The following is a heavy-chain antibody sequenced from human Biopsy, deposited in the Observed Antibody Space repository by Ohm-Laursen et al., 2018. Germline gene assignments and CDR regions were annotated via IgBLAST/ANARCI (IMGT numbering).Heavy chain of an antibody. CDR1: GDSVSSNRAA. V-gene: IGHV6-1*01. Sequence: QTLSLTCALYGDSVSSNRAAWPWFRQSPSRGLEWLGRTFSRAKWYTDFAASVKSRITLTPDPSTNQFSLQLNSVTPDDTAVYYCARSGSDSLNYYFDFWGQGTLVTVSS. J-gene: IGHJ4*02. D-gene: IGHD2-21*02. CDR2: TFSRAKWYT. CDR3: ARSGSDSLNYYFDF.